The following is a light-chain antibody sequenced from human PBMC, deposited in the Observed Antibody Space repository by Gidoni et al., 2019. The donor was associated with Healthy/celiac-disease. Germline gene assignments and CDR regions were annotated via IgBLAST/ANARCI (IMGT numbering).Light chain of an antibody. J-gene: IGKJ1*01. V-gene: IGKV3-20*01. Sequence: EIVLTQSPGTLSLSPGERATLSCRASQSVSSSYLAWYQQKPGQAPRLLIYGASSRATGIPDFTLTISRLEPEAYAVYYCHQYGSSPRTFGQGTKVEIK. CDR1: QSVSSSY. CDR2: GAS. CDR3: HQYGSSPRT.